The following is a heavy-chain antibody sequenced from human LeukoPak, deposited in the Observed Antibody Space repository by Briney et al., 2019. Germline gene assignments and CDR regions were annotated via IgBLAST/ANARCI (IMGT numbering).Heavy chain of an antibody. J-gene: IGHJ4*02. CDR2: INPNSGGT. D-gene: IGHD3-10*01. V-gene: IGHV1-2*02. Sequence: ASVKVSCKASGYTFTGYYMHWVRQAPGQGLEWMGWINPNSGGTNYAQKFQGRVTMTRDTAISTAYMELSRLRTGRTAVDSCAKASENRGWCRFGDVWGQGTLVTVSS. CDR3: AKASENRGWCRFGDV. CDR1: GYTFTGYY.